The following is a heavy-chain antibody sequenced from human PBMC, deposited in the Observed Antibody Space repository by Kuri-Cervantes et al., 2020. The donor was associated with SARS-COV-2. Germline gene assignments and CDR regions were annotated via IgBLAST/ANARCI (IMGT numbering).Heavy chain of an antibody. CDR2: IYHSGST. J-gene: IGHJ3*02. D-gene: IGHD2-2*01. CDR1: GYSISSGYY. Sequence: GSLRLSCAVSGYSISSGYYWGWIRQPPGKGLEWIGSIYHSGSTYYNPSLKSRVTISVDTSKNQFSLKLSSVTAADTAVYYCARVGAGCSSTSCYGWDAFDIWGQGTMVTVSS. V-gene: IGHV4-38-2*01. CDR3: ARVGAGCSSTSCYGWDAFDI.